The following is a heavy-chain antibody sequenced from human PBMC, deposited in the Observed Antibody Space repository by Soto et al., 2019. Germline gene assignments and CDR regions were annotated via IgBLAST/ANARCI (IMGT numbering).Heavy chain of an antibody. CDR2: IIPIFGTT. D-gene: IGHD1-26*01. CDR3: ARGTRSGSYYYYGLDV. V-gene: IGHV1-69*06. Sequence: SVKVSCKASGYTFTSYYMHWVRQAPGQGLEWMGGIIPIFGTTNYARRFQGRVTITADKSTSTAYMELRSLRSEDTAVYYCARGTRSGSYYYYGLDVWGQGTTVTVSS. CDR1: GYTFTSYY. J-gene: IGHJ6*02.